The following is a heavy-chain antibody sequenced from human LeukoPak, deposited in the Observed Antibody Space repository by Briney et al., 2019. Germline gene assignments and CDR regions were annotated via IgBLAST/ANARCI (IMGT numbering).Heavy chain of an antibody. D-gene: IGHD6-13*01. Sequence: PAETLSLTCTVSGDSISSYYWSCTRDPPGKGLEWIGYIYYSGSTNCNPSLKSRVTISVDTSKNQFSLKLSSVTAADTAVYYCAREVSSNFDYWGQGTLVTVSS. V-gene: IGHV4-59*01. J-gene: IGHJ4*02. CDR2: IYYSGST. CDR1: GDSISSYY. CDR3: AREVSSNFDY.